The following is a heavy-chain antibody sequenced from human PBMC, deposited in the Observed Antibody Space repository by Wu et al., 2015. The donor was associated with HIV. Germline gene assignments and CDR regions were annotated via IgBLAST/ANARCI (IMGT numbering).Heavy chain of an antibody. CDR3: ARDSREPPDYYYYYMDV. CDR1: GYTFTGYY. Sequence: QVQLVQSGAEVKKPGASVKVSCKASGYTFTGYYMHWVRQAPGQGLEWMGWINPNSGGTNYAQKFQGRVTMTRDTSISTAYMELSRLRSDDTAVYYCARDSREPPDYYYYYMDVWGKGTTVTVSS. CDR2: INPNSGGT. D-gene: IGHD1-14*01. V-gene: IGHV1-2*02. J-gene: IGHJ6*03.